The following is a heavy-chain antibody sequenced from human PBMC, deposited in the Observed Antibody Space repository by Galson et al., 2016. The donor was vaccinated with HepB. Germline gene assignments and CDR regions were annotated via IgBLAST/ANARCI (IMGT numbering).Heavy chain of an antibody. CDR1: GFTFSSYG. D-gene: IGHD2-8*01. V-gene: IGHV3-30*18. J-gene: IGHJ4*02. CDR2: ISYDGSNT. CDR3: AKEVGVDCTNGVGYRGYLDS. Sequence: SLRLSCAASGFTFSSYGMHWVRQAPGKGLEWVALISYDGSNTYYEDAVKGRFTISRDNSKNTLYLQMSSLRPEDMAVYYCAKEVGVDCTNGVGYRGYLDSWGQETLFTVSS.